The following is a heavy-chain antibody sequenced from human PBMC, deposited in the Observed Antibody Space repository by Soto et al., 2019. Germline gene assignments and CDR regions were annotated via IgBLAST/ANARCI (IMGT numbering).Heavy chain of an antibody. V-gene: IGHV4-31*03. CDR1: GGSIRGGSYY. J-gene: IGHJ4*02. CDR3: ARRVPIAGLFDY. Sequence: QVRLQESGPGLVKPSQTLSLTCTVSGGSIRGGSYYWSWIRQHPGKGLEWIGYISYSGTTYYNPSLESRVYISADTSKNQFSLKLTSVTAADTAVYYCARRVPIAGLFDYWGQGTLVTVSS. CDR2: ISYSGTT. D-gene: IGHD6-13*01.